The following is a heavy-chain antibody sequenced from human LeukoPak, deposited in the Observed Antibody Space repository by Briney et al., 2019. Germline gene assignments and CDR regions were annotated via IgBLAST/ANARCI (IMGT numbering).Heavy chain of an antibody. CDR1: GYTFTSYY. CDR3: VSGRWSGYYFDT. CDR2: INPSGGST. V-gene: IGHV1-46*01. D-gene: IGHD3-3*01. Sequence: ASVKVSCKASGYTFTSYYMHWVRQAPGQGLEWMGIINPSGGSTSYAQKFQGRVTMTWDTSTSTVYMELSSLRSEDTAVYYCVSGRWSGYYFDTWGQGTRVTVSS. J-gene: IGHJ4*02.